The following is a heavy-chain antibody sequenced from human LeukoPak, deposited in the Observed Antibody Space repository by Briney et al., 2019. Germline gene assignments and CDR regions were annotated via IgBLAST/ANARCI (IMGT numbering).Heavy chain of an antibody. D-gene: IGHD4-17*01. V-gene: IGHV3-23*01. CDR3: SKKGQNGDYGKPD. Sequence: PGGSLRLSCAASGFTFNKYALSWVRQAPGKGLECVASISRNSGASTYYAASVKGRFTISRDNSRSTLYLQMNSLRADDTAVYYCSKKGQNGDYGKPDWGQGTLVTVSS. J-gene: IGHJ4*02. CDR1: GFTFNKYA. CDR2: ISRNSGAST.